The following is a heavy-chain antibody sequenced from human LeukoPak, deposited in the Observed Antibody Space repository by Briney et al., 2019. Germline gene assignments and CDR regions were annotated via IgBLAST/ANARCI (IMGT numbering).Heavy chain of an antibody. CDR1: GGTFMRHS. V-gene: IGHV1-69*16. D-gene: IGHD2-2*01. CDR2: IIPILAAA. J-gene: IGHJ4*02. CDR3: ARADIVVVPAAMRGLDFDY. Sequence: SVKVSCKASGGTFMRHSISWVRQAPGQGLEWMGGIIPILAAAGYPQKYQGRVTITTDESTSTAYMELSSLRSEDTAVYYCARADIVVVPAAMRGLDFDYWGQGTLVTVSS.